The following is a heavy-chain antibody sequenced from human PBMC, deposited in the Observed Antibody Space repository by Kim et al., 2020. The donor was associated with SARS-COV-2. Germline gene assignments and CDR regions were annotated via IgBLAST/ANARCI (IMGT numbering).Heavy chain of an antibody. Sequence: ASVKVSCKASGYTFTSYGISWVRHAPGQGLEWMGWISAYNGNTNYAQKLQGRVTMTTDTSTSTAYMELRSLRSDDTAVYYCARLSGGYDILTGIFYYYYYYGMDVWGQGTTVTVSS. J-gene: IGHJ6*02. CDR2: ISAYNGNT. D-gene: IGHD3-9*01. V-gene: IGHV1-18*01. CDR1: GYTFTSYG. CDR3: ARLSGGYDILTGIFYYYYYYGMDV.